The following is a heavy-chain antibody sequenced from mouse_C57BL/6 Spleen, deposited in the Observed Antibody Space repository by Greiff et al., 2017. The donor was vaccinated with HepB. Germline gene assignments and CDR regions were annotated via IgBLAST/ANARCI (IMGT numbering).Heavy chain of an antibody. CDR3: ARDYGSSPYAMDY. V-gene: IGHV1-80*01. J-gene: IGHJ4*01. Sequence: LVESGAELVKPGASVKISCKASGYAFSSYWMNWVKQRPGKGLEWVGQIYPGDGDTNYNGKFKGKATLTADKSSSTAYMQLSSLTSEDSAVYFCARDYGSSPYAMDYWGQGTSVTVSS. CDR2: IYPGDGDT. D-gene: IGHD1-1*01. CDR1: GYAFSSYW.